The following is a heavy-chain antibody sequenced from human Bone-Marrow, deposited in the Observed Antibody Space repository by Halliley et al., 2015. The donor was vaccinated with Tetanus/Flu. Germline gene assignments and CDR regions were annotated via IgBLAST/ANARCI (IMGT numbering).Heavy chain of an antibody. CDR3: ASWAGTDYYGSGSPPLDY. Sequence: NCDGTFTGSAASGRGRFTISRDPAKNTRYLQMNSLRPEDTAVYYCASWAGTDYYGSGSPPLDYWGQGTLVTVSS. J-gene: IGHJ4*02. V-gene: IGHV3-74*01. CDR2: NCDGTFT. D-gene: IGHD3-10*01.